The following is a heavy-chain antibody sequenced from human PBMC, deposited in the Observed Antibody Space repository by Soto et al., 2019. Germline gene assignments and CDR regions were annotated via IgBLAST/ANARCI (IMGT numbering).Heavy chain of an antibody. V-gene: IGHV4-30-2*01. CDR3: ARRRGFPYYYGMDV. J-gene: IGHJ6*02. CDR1: GGSISSGGYS. Sequence: QLQLQESGSGLVKPSQTLSLTCAVSGGSISSGGYSWSWIRQPPGKGLEWIGYICHSGSTYYNPSLKSRVTISVDRSKTQFSLKLSSVTAADTAVYYCARRRGFPYYYGMDVWGQGTTVTVSS. D-gene: IGHD5-12*01. CDR2: ICHSGST.